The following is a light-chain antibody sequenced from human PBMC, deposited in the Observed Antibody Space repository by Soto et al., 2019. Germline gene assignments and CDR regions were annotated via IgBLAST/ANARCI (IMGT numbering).Light chain of an antibody. J-gene: IGKJ1*01. CDR3: QQYDSSPQA. V-gene: IGKV3-20*01. CDR2: DAS. CDR1: QSVSSF. Sequence: VFTPSPGTLSFSPRSRASLSCRASQSVSSFLAWYQQKPGQAPRLLIYDASSRAKGIPDRFSGSGSGTDFTLTISRMEPEDFAVYFCQQYDSSPQAFGLGTKVDIK.